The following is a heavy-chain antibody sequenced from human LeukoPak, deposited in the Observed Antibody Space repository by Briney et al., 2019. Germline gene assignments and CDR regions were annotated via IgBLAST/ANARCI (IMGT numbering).Heavy chain of an antibody. J-gene: IGHJ3*02. D-gene: IGHD3-9*01. CDR2: IYYSESS. V-gene: IGHV4-61*01. CDR3: ARAPKYCDILTGYESLVAFDI. Sequence: SETLSLTCTVSVGSVSSGNYYWSSIRQPPGKVLEWNGYIYYSESSNYNASLKRRVTISVDTSKNQFSLKLSSVTAADTAVYYCARAPKYCDILTGYESLVAFDIWGQGTMVTVSS. CDR1: VGSVSSGNYY.